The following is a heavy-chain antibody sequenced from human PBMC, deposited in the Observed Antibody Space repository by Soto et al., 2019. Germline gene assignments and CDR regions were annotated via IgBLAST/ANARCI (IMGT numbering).Heavy chain of an antibody. Sequence: SETLSLTCTVSGDFTSSYSWSWIRQSAGKGLEWIGRIYASGSTNYNPILKSRLTISVDTSKNQFSLKLSSVTAADTAVYYCAVLGDFQSSNHAMDAWGQGTTVTVSS. D-gene: IGHD3-10*01. CDR3: AVLGDFQSSNHAMDA. CDR2: IYASGST. CDR1: GDFTSSYS. J-gene: IGHJ6*02. V-gene: IGHV4-4*07.